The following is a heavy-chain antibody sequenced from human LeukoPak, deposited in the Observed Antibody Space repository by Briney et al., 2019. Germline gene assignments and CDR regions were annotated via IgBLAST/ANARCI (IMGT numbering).Heavy chain of an antibody. CDR3: ARGDCTDTACYLFQH. Sequence: ASVKVSCKASGYTFTAYYMHWVRQAPGQGLEWMGWINPNSGGTNYAQKFQGRVTMTRDTSISTAYMELNSLRSDDTAVYFCARGDCTDTACYLFQHWGQGTLVTVSS. CDR2: INPNSGGT. D-gene: IGHD2-8*02. J-gene: IGHJ1*01. CDR1: GYTFTAYY. V-gene: IGHV1-2*02.